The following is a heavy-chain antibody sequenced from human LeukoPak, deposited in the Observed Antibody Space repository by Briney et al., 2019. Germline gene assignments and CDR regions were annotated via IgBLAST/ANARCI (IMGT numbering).Heavy chain of an antibody. J-gene: IGHJ6*02. Sequence: GRSLRLSCAASGFTFSSYGMHWVRQAPGKGLEWVAVISYDGSNKYYADSVKGRFTISRDNSKNTLYLQMNSLRAEDTAVYYCAKDRYRDYSTSGIYYYGMDVWGQGTTVTVSS. CDR2: ISYDGSNK. CDR3: AKDRYRDYSTSGIYYYGMDV. D-gene: IGHD4-11*01. V-gene: IGHV3-30*18. CDR1: GFTFSSYG.